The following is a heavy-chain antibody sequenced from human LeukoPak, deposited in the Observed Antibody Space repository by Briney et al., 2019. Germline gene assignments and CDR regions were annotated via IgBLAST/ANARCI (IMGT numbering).Heavy chain of an antibody. CDR3: ASPGVPPHYYYYYGMDV. CDR2: IIPIFGTA. CDR1: GGTFSSYA. V-gene: IGHV1-69*01. J-gene: IGHJ6*02. Sequence: SVKVSRKASGGTFSSYAISWVRQAPGQGLEWMGGIIPIFGTANYAQKFQGRVTITADESTSTAYMELSSLRSEDTAVYYCASPGVPPHYYYYYGMDVWGQGTTVTVSS. D-gene: IGHD3-10*01.